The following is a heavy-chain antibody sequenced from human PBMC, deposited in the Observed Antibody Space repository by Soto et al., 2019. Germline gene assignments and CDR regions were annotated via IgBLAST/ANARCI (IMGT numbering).Heavy chain of an antibody. Sequence: SETLSLTCAVYGGSLSGYYWGWIRPPPGKGLEWIGEINHSGSTNYNPSLKSRVTISVDTSKNQFSLKLSSVTAADTAVYYCARESVGATGEAEHDAFDIWGQGTMVT. CDR2: INHSGST. J-gene: IGHJ3*02. V-gene: IGHV4-34*01. D-gene: IGHD1-26*01. CDR3: ARESVGATGEAEHDAFDI. CDR1: GGSLSGYY.